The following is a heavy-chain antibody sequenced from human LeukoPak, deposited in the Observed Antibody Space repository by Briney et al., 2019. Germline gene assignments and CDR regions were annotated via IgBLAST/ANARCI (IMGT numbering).Heavy chain of an antibody. CDR3: ARLAPDYADYWFDP. D-gene: IGHD4-17*01. CDR1: GYDFSTKW. Sequence: GESLKISCQTSGYDFSTKWIGWVRQMPGKGLEWMGIIYPLESITKYSPAFQGHVTLTADTSINTAFLQWTSLKASATAIYYCARLAPDYADYWFDPWGQGTLVTVSS. CDR2: IYPLESIT. V-gene: IGHV5-51*01. J-gene: IGHJ5*02.